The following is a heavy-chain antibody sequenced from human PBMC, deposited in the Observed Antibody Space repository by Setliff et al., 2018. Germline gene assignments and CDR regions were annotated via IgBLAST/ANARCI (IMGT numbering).Heavy chain of an antibody. CDR3: ARGGYSYGY. CDR1: GFTFSTYW. J-gene: IGHJ4*02. Sequence: GGSLSLSCAASGFTFSTYWMSWVRQAPGKGLEWVANIKQDGSDKYYVDSVKGRFTISRDNAKNSLYLQMNNLRAEDTAVYYCARGGYSYGYWGQGTLVTVSS. CDR2: IKQDGSDK. D-gene: IGHD5-18*01. V-gene: IGHV3-7*04.